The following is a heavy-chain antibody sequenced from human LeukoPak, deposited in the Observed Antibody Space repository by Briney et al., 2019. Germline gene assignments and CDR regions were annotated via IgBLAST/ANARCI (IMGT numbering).Heavy chain of an antibody. CDR3: ARMGSYCSGGSCYVWFDP. Sequence: SETLSLTCTVSGGSISSYYWSWIRQPPGKGLEWIGYIYYSGSTNYNPSLKSRVTISVDTSKNRFSLKLSSVTAADTAVYYCARMGSYCSGGSCYVWFDPWGRGTLVTVSS. D-gene: IGHD2-15*01. CDR2: IYYSGST. CDR1: GGSISSYY. V-gene: IGHV4-59*01. J-gene: IGHJ5*02.